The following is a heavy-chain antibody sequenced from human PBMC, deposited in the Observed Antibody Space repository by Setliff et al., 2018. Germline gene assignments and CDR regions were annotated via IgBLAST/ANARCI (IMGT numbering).Heavy chain of an antibody. J-gene: IGHJ5*02. V-gene: IGHV5-51*01. CDR3: AKDRWGYADP. CDR1: GYSFTDYW. CDR2: IYPGNADT. D-gene: IGHD2-2*01. Sequence: GESLKISCKGSGYSFTDYWIAWVRQTPGKGLEWMRTIYPGNADTRYSPSFQGRFTVSRDNAMDTLFLQMNGLTTDDTAKYFCAKDRWGYADPWGQGTLVTVSS.